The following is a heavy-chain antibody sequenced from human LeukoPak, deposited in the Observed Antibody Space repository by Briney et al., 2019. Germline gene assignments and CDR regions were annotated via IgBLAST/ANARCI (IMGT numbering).Heavy chain of an antibody. CDR2: IRYDGSNQ. CDR3: AKVGSGWYYFDY. Sequence: GGSLRLSCAASGFTFSSYGMHWVRQAPGKGLEWVAFIRYDGSNQYYADSVKGRFTISRDNSKNTLYLQMNSLRAEDTAVYYCAKVGSGWYYFDYWGQGTLVTVSS. CDR1: GFTFSSYG. D-gene: IGHD6-19*01. V-gene: IGHV3-30*02. J-gene: IGHJ4*02.